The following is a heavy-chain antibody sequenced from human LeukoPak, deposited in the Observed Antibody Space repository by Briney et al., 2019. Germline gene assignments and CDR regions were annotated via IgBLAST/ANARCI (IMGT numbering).Heavy chain of an antibody. CDR3: ARLGSGSIIDY. D-gene: IGHD3-10*01. Sequence: PSEPLSLTCTVSGGSISSYYWSWIRQPPGKGLEWIGYIYYSGSTNYNPSLKSRVTISVDTSKNQFSLKLSSVTAADTAVYYCARLGSGSIIDYWGQGTLVTVSS. CDR2: IYYSGST. V-gene: IGHV4-59*08. J-gene: IGHJ4*02. CDR1: GGSISSYY.